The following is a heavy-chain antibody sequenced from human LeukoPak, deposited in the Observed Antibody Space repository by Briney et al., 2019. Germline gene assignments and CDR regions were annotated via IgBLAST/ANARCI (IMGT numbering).Heavy chain of an antibody. CDR3: ARGGNRFGGFYFDY. CDR2: IHHSGRS. J-gene: IGHJ4*02. CDR1: ADSLSSGGHY. Sequence: TSSETLSLTCTVAADSLSSGGHYWAWIRQFPGKGLESIGFIHHSGRSRHKPSLKDRVAISVDTSRKQFALKLSSVTAADTAMYYCARGGNRFGGFYFDYWGQGIQVIVSS. V-gene: IGHV4-31*03. D-gene: IGHD3-10*01.